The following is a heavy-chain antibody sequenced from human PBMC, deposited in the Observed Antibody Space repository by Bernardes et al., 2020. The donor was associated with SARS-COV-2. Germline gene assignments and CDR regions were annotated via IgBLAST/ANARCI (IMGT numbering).Heavy chain of an antibody. CDR2: INPSGGST. D-gene: IGHD2-15*01. Sequence: ASVKVSCKASGYTFTSYYMHWVRQAPGQGLEWMGIINPSGGSTSYAQKFQGRVTMTRDTSTSTVYMELSSLRSEDTAVYYCARDLRGRDIVVVVAATVLEPGFDYWGQGTLVTVSS. CDR3: ARDLRGRDIVVVVAATVLEPGFDY. V-gene: IGHV1-46*01. J-gene: IGHJ4*02. CDR1: GYTFTSYY.